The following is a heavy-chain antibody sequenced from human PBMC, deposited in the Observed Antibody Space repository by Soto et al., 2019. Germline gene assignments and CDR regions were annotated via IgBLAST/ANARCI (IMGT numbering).Heavy chain of an antibody. CDR3: ARDAGRFSWDY. CDR2: FRNKANGYTI. Sequence: GGSLRLSCAASGFTFSDYRMDWPRQAPGKGLEWVARFRNKANGYTIEYAASVKGRFTISRDDSKSSLYLQMNSLETEDTADYYCARDAGRFSWDYWGQGTLVTVSS. D-gene: IGHD1-26*01. J-gene: IGHJ4*02. CDR1: GFTFSDYR. V-gene: IGHV3-72*01.